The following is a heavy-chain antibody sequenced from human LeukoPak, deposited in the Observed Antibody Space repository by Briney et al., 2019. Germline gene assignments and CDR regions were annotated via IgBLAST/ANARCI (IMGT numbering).Heavy chain of an antibody. D-gene: IGHD6-19*01. Sequence: ASVKVSCKASGYTFTGYYMHWVRQAPGQGLEWMGWINPNSGGTNYAQKFQGRVTMTRDTSISTVYMELSRLRADDTAVYYCARGRGAQCSSGWYIDYFDYWGQGTLVTVSS. V-gene: IGHV1-2*02. CDR3: ARGRGAQCSSGWYIDYFDY. CDR1: GYTFTGYY. J-gene: IGHJ4*02. CDR2: INPNSGGT.